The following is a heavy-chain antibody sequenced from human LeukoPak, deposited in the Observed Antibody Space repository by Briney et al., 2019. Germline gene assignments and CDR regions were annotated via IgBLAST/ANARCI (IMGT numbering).Heavy chain of an antibody. Sequence: GASVKVSCKASGYTFTSYGISWVRQAPGQGLEWMGWISAYNGNTNYAQKLQGRVTMTTDTSTSTAYMELRSLRSDDTAVYYCARDEASYSGSHQRDYWCQGTLVTVYS. V-gene: IGHV1-18*01. CDR2: ISAYNGNT. D-gene: IGHD1-26*01. CDR1: GYTFTSYG. CDR3: ARDEASYSGSHQRDY. J-gene: IGHJ4*02.